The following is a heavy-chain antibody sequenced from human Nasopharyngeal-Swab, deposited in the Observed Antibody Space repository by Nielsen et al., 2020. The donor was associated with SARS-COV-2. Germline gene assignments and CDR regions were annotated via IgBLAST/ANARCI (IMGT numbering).Heavy chain of an antibody. D-gene: IGHD2-2*01. V-gene: IGHV4-34*01. CDR3: ARGLSGVVPAPILGLGPYYYFYYMDV. CDR2: INHSGST. J-gene: IGHJ6*03. Sequence: GSLRLSCAVFSGSFSANYWGWIRQPPGKGLEWIGEINHSGSTNYNPSLKSRVTISVDTSKSQFSLKLTSVTAADTSVYYCARGLSGVVPAPILGLGPYYYFYYMDVWGKGTTVTVSS. CDR1: SGSFSANY.